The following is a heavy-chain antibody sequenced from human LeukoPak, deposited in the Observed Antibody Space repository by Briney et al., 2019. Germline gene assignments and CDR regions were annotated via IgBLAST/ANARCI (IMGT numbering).Heavy chain of an antibody. CDR3: AREGSSSAY. CDR1: GGSISSYY. D-gene: IGHD6-13*01. V-gene: IGHV4-59*06. Sequence: TSEILSLTCTVSGGSISSYYWSWIRQPPGKGLEWIGYIYYSGSTYYNPSLKSRVTISVDTSKNQFSLKLSSVTAADTAVYYCAREGSSSAYWGQGTLATVSS. CDR2: IYYSGST. J-gene: IGHJ4*02.